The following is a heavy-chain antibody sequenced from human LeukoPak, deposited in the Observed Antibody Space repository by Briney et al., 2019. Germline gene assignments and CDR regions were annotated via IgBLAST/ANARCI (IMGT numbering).Heavy chain of an antibody. J-gene: IGHJ5*02. CDR2: ISYDGSNK. V-gene: IGHV3-30-3*01. CDR3: ARDPSFRSAALTLQGWFDP. Sequence: GRSLRLSCAASGFTFSSYAMHWVRQAPGRGLEWVAVISYDGSNKYYADSVKGRFTISRDNSKNTLYLQMNSLRAEDTAVYYCARDPSFRSAALTLQGWFDPWGQGTLVTVSS. D-gene: IGHD2-15*01. CDR1: GFTFSSYA.